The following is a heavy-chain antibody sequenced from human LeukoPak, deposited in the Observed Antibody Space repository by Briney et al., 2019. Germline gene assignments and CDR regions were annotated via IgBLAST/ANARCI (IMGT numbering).Heavy chain of an antibody. V-gene: IGHV3-33*08. J-gene: IGHJ4*02. CDR1: GFTFSSYA. CDR2: IWYDGSNK. D-gene: IGHD6-6*01. Sequence: GGSLRLSCAASGFTFSSYAMSWVRQVPGKGLEWVAVIWYDGSNKYYADSVKGRITISRDNSKNTLYLQMDSLRAEDTAVYYCAREIRSRRQLVPFDYWGQGTLVTISS. CDR3: AREIRSRRQLVPFDY.